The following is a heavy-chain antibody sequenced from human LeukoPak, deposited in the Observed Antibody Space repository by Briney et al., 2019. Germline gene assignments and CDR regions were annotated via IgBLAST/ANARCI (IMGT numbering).Heavy chain of an antibody. CDR1: GGSVSSGSYY. CDR2: IYYSGST. J-gene: IGHJ4*02. CDR3: ARDRGFGEFFDY. D-gene: IGHD3-10*01. Sequence: SETLSLTCTVPGGSVSSGSYYWSWIRQPPGKGLEWIGYIYYSGSTNYNPSLKSRVTISVDTSKNQFSLKLSSVTAADTAVYYCARDRGFGEFFDYWGQGTLVTVSS. V-gene: IGHV4-61*01.